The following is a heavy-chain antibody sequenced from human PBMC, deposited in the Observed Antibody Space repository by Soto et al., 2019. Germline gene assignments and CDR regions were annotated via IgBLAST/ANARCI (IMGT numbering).Heavy chain of an antibody. D-gene: IGHD1-26*01. CDR3: ARGSLGPDY. V-gene: IGHV4-4*07. CDR2: IYSSGST. Sequence: SATLSPSFTVSGDSLNYYYWASARRPAGNALKWVGRIYSSGSTNYNPSLDSPVTMSVDTSKNQFSLKLSAVTAADTAVYYCARGSLGPDYWGQGTLVTVSS. CDR1: GDSLNYYY. J-gene: IGHJ4*02.